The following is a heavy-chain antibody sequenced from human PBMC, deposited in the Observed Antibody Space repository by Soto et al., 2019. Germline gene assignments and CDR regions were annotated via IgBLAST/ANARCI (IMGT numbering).Heavy chain of an antibody. CDR3: ASELLPPGDDYGDFYYYYYMDV. D-gene: IGHD4-17*01. V-gene: IGHV4-39*01. Sequence: QLQLQESGPGLVKPSETLSLTCTVSGGSISSSSYYWGWIRQPPGKGLEWIGSIYYSGSTYYNPSLKSRVTTSVDTSKNQFSLKLSSVTAADTAVYYCASELLPPGDDYGDFYYYYYMDVWGKGTTVTVSS. CDR2: IYYSGST. CDR1: GGSISSSSYY. J-gene: IGHJ6*03.